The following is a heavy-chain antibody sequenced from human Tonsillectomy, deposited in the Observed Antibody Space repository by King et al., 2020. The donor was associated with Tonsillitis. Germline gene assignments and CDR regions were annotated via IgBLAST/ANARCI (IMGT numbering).Heavy chain of an antibody. CDR2: ISGSGGST. D-gene: IGHD5-12*01. V-gene: IGHV3-23*04. CDR1: GFTFSSYA. J-gene: IGHJ3*01. CDR3: AKYKVATMPRDAFDF. Sequence: VQLVESGGGLVQPVGSLRLSCAASGFTFSSYAMSWVRQAPGKGTEWVSAISGSGGSTYSADSVKGRFTISRDHSKNTLYRPMHSLGDEDTAVYYCAKYKVATMPRDAFDFWGQGTMVTVSS.